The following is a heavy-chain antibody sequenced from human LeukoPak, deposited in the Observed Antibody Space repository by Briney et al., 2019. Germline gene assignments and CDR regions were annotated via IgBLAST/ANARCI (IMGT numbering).Heavy chain of an antibody. D-gene: IGHD3-3*01. Sequence: SETLSLTCTVSGYSISSGYYWGWIRQPPGKGLEWIGSIYHSGSTYYNPSLKSRVTISVDTSKNQFSLKLSSVTAADTAVYYCARGGGAYYDFWSGYYKLDYWGQETLVTVSS. V-gene: IGHV4-38-2*02. CDR1: GYSISSGYY. J-gene: IGHJ4*02. CDR2: IYHSGST. CDR3: ARGGGAYYDFWSGYYKLDY.